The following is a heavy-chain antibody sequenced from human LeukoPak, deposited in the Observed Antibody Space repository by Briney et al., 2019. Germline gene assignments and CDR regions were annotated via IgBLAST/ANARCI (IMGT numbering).Heavy chain of an antibody. J-gene: IGHJ5*02. V-gene: IGHV3-66*02. CDR2: IYSGGST. Sequence: GGSLRLSVAASGFTVSSNYMTWFRRAPGKGLEGVSVIYSGGSTYYADSVKGRFTISRDNSKNTLYLQMNSLRAEDTAVYYCARSIAPAKRWFDPWGQGTLVTVSS. CDR1: GFTVSSNY. D-gene: IGHD2-15*01. CDR3: ARSIAPAKRWFDP.